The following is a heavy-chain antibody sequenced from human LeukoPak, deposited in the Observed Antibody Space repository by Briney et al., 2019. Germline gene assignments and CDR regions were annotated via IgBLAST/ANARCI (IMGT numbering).Heavy chain of an antibody. CDR1: GFTFSSYA. J-gene: IGHJ4*02. Sequence: PGGSLRLSCAASGFTFSSYAMHWVRQAPGKGLERVAVISYDGSNKYYADSVKGRFTISRDNSKNTLYLQMNSLRAEDTAVYYCAREGYDSSGYPYGDYWGQGTLVTVSS. CDR2: ISYDGSNK. V-gene: IGHV3-30-3*01. D-gene: IGHD3-22*01. CDR3: AREGYDSSGYPYGDY.